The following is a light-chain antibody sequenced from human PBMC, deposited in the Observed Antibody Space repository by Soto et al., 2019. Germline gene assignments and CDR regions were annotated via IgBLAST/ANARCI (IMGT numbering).Light chain of an antibody. Sequence: EIVLTQSPGTLSLSPGERATLSCRASQSVSSNFLAWYQEKLGQAPRLLIYGASKRATGIPDRFSGSGSGTDFTLTISRLEPEDFAVYYCQLYGRSTMYTFGQGTRLEIK. J-gene: IGKJ2*01. CDR3: QLYGRSTMYT. CDR2: GAS. CDR1: QSVSSNF. V-gene: IGKV3-20*01.